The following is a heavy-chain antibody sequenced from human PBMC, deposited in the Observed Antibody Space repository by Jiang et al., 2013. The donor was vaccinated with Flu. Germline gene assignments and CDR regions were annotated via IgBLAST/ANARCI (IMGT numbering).Heavy chain of an antibody. CDR1: GGSISSSGYY. V-gene: IGHV4-39*01. D-gene: IGHD3-22*01. CDR2: IYYSGTT. J-gene: IGHJ4*02. Sequence: GSGLVKPSETLSLTCTVSGGSISSSGYYWVWIRQPPGKGLEWIGNIYYSGTTYYNPSLKSRVTMSVDTSKNQFSLKVSSVTAADTAVYYCASLGMIGDLDYWGQGTLVTVSS. CDR3: ASLGMIGDLDY.